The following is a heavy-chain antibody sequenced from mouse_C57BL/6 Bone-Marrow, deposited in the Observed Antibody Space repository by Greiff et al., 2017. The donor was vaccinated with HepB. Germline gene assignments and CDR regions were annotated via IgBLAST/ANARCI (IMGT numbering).Heavy chain of an antibody. CDR2: INPGSGGT. J-gene: IGHJ2*01. Sequence: VQLQQSGAELVRPGTSVKVSCKASGYAFTNYLIEWVKQRPGQGLEWIGVINPGSGGTNYNEKFKGKATLTADKSSSTAYMQLSSLTSEDSAVYFCARSRDDGYLYYFDYWGQGTTLTVSS. D-gene: IGHD2-3*01. V-gene: IGHV1-54*01. CDR1: GYAFTNYL. CDR3: ARSRDDGYLYYFDY.